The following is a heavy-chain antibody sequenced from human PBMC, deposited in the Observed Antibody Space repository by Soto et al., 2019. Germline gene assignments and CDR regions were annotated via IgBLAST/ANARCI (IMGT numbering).Heavy chain of an antibody. Sequence: ASVKVSCKASGYTFTSYGISWVRQAPGQGPEWMGWISAYNGNTNYAQKLQGRVTMTTDTSTSTAYMELRSLRSDDTAVYYCARGADYEFGPYYMDVWGKGTTVTVSS. D-gene: IGHD3-3*01. CDR2: ISAYNGNT. V-gene: IGHV1-18*01. CDR3: ARGADYEFGPYYMDV. J-gene: IGHJ6*03. CDR1: GYTFTSYG.